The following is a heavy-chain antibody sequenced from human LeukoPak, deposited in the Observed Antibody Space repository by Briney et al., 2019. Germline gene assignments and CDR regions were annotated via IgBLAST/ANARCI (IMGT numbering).Heavy chain of an antibody. V-gene: IGHV5-51*01. D-gene: IGHD3-22*01. CDR3: ARHSYYYDSSGYYGY. CDR2: IYPGDSDT. Sequence: GESLKISCKGSGYSFTSYWIGWVRQMPGKSLEWVGIIYPGDSDTRYSPSFQGQVTISADKSISTAYLQWSSLKASDTAMYYCARHSYYYDSSGYYGYWGQGTLVTVSS. J-gene: IGHJ4*02. CDR1: GYSFTSYW.